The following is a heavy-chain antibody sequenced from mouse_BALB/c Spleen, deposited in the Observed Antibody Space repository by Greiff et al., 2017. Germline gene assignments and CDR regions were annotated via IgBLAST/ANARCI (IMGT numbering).Heavy chain of an antibody. CDR1: GYSITSDYA. CDR3: ARFYYRYGFDY. Sequence: EVHLVESGPGLVKPSQSLSLTCTVTGYSITSDYAWNWIRQFPGNKLEWMGYISYSGSTSYNPSLKSRISITRDTSKNQFFLQLNSVTTEDTATYYCARFYYRYGFDYWGQGTTLTVSS. J-gene: IGHJ2*01. D-gene: IGHD2-14*01. V-gene: IGHV3-2*02. CDR2: ISYSGST.